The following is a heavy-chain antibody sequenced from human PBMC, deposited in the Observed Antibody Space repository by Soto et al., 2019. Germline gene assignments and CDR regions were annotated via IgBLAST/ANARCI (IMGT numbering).Heavy chain of an antibody. J-gene: IGHJ3*02. CDR1: GGSISSYY. V-gene: IGHV4-59*08. CDR3: ARQYCSGGSCYSSAFDI. Sequence: TSETLSLTCTVSGGSISSYYWSWIRQPPGKGLEWIGYIYYSGSTNYNPSLKSRVTISVDTSKNQFSLKLSSVTAADTAVYYCARQYCSGGSCYSSAFDIWGQGTMVTVSS. D-gene: IGHD2-15*01. CDR2: IYYSGST.